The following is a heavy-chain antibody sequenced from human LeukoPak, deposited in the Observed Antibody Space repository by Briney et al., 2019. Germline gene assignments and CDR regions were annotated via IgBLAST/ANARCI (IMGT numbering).Heavy chain of an antibody. CDR2: ISSCSSYT. CDR1: GFTFSDYY. J-gene: IGHJ4*02. Sequence: GGSLRLSCAASGFTFSDYYMSWIRQAPGKGLEWVSYISSCSSYTNYADSVKGRFTISRDNAKNSLYLQMNSLRAEDTAVYYCARGGIAVAGTYYFDYWGQGTLVTVSS. CDR3: ARGGIAVAGTYYFDY. V-gene: IGHV3-11*06. D-gene: IGHD6-19*01.